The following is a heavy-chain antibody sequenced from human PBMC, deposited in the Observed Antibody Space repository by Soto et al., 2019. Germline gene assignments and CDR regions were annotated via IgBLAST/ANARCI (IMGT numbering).Heavy chain of an antibody. J-gene: IGHJ6*02. CDR1: GGSISSSSYY. Sequence: QLHLQESGPGLVKPSETLSLTCTVSGGSISSSSYYWGWIRQPPGKGLEWIGNVYYGGSTYYNPSLKSRVTKSVETSKSQFSLKLSSVTAAVTAVYYCAGGDNYHSSGYYFYYYTMDVWGQGTTVTVSS. CDR2: VYYGGST. CDR3: AGGDNYHSSGYYFYYYTMDV. D-gene: IGHD3-22*01. V-gene: IGHV4-39*01.